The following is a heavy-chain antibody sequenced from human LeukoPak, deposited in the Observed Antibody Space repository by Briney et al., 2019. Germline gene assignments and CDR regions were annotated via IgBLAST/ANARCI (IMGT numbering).Heavy chain of an antibody. J-gene: IGHJ4*02. CDR3: ARDLAIVVMTAPDY. Sequence: GGSLRLSCAASGFTFSSYGMHWVRQAPGKGLEGVAVIWYDGSNKYYADSVKGRFTISRDNSKNTLYLQMNSLRAEDTAVYYCARDLAIVVMTAPDYWGQGTLVTVSS. CDR2: IWYDGSNK. CDR1: GFTFSSYG. D-gene: IGHD2-21*02. V-gene: IGHV3-33*01.